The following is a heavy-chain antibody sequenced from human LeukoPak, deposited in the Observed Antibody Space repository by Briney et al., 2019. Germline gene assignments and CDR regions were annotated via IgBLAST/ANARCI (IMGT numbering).Heavy chain of an antibody. V-gene: IGHV1-24*01. CDR3: ATDLGQQLVRWFDP. CDR1: GYTLTELS. Sequence: ASVKVSCKVSGYTLTELSMHWVRQAPGKGLEWMGGFDPEDGETIYAQKFQGRVTMTEDTSTDTAYKELSSLRSEDTAVYYCATDLGQQLVRWFDPWGQGTLVTVSS. D-gene: IGHD6-13*01. J-gene: IGHJ5*02. CDR2: FDPEDGET.